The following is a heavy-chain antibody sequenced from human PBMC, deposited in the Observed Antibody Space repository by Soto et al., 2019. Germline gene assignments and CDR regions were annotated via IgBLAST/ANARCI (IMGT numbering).Heavy chain of an antibody. CDR1: GGSISSYY. J-gene: IGHJ6*02. CDR3: AGQGFGPRHSLVDV. Sequence: VQLQESGQGLVKPSETLSLSCTVSGGSISSYYWSWFRHSPGKRMECIGYVHHRWCSSYNPSLHSRVAISRDTSKSQLYLKVTSVGATDAEGYYCAGQGFGPRHSLVDVGVQGTRVSVSS. V-gene: IGHV4-59*08. CDR2: VHHRWCS. D-gene: IGHD3-10*01.